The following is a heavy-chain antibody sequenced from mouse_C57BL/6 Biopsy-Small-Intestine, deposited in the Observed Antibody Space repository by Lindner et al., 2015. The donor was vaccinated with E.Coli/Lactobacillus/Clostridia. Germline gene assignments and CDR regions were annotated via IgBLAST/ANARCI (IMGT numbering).Heavy chain of an antibody. J-gene: IGHJ4*01. D-gene: IGHD6-1*01. Sequence: SVKVSCKASGYTFTNLCSTLGAPGPGQGLEWMGWINTGSGITKYSQKFQDRVTITRDTSASTAYMELSSLRSEDTAVYYCARRDGTAVAGILDYWGLGTLVTVSS. V-gene: IGHV1-84*02. CDR2: INTGSGIT. CDR1: GYTFTNLC. CDR3: ARRDGTAVAGILDY.